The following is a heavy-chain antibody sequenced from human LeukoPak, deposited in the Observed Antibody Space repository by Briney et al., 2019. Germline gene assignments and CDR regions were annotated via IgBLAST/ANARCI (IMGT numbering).Heavy chain of an antibody. CDR3: ARGYGSGSNWFDP. D-gene: IGHD3-10*01. CDR1: GGSISTYY. J-gene: IGHJ5*02. Sequence: SSETLCLTCTVSGGSISTYYWSWIRQPAGKDLEWIGHIYSSGSTNYNPSLKSRVTMSVDTSKNQLSLKLNSVTAADTAVYYCARGYGSGSNWFDPWGQGTLVIVSS. CDR2: IYSSGST. V-gene: IGHV4-4*07.